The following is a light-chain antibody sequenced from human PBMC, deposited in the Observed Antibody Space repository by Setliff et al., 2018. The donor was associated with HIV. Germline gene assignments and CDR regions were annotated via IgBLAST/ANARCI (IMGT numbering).Light chain of an antibody. V-gene: IGLV2-14*01. CDR2: AVS. Sequence: QSALTQPASVSGSPGQSITISCTGRSSDIGSWNFVYWYQQYPDKAPKVMIYAVSKRPSGVSNRFSGSKSAYTAFMTISGLQTEDEAEYYCSSYATDGDLVIFGTGTKSPS. CDR3: SSYATDGDLVI. CDR1: SSDIGSWNF. J-gene: IGLJ1*01.